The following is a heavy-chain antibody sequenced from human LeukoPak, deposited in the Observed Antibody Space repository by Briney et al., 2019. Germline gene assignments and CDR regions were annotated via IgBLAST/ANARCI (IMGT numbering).Heavy chain of an antibody. V-gene: IGHV3-7*01. CDR1: GFTFSTYW. J-gene: IGHJ4*02. D-gene: IGHD1-20*01. CDR3: ARGLTVKDY. Sequence: GSLRLSCAASGFTFSTYWMMWSRQAPGKGLEWVANIKEDGSEKYYVDSVKGRFTISRDGAKNSLYLQMNSLRAEDTAVYYCARGLTVKDYWGQGTLVTVSS. CDR2: IKEDGSEK.